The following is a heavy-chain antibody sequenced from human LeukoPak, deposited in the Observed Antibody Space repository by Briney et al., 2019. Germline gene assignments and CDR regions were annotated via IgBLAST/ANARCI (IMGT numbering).Heavy chain of an antibody. CDR2: ISTYNGDT. J-gene: IGHJ4*02. D-gene: IGHD4-23*01. V-gene: IGHV1-18*01. CDR3: AREGGWAYSDYGGIHY. Sequence: ASVKVSCKASGYTFTNYGISWVRQAPGQGLEWMGWISTYNGDTKYAENLQGRVTMTTGTSTSTANMELRSLRSDDTAVYYCAREGGWAYSDYGGIHYWGQGTLVTVSS. CDR1: GYTFTNYG.